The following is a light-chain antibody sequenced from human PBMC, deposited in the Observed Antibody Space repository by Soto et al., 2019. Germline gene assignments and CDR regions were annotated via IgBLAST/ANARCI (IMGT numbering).Light chain of an antibody. CDR2: DSS. J-gene: IGKJ3*01. V-gene: IGKV3-15*01. CDR3: QQYDDWPLS. Sequence: VLTQSPATLSVSPGEGATLSCRASQSVGSSLAWYQQKPGQAPRLLLFDSSTRATGVPAKFSGSGSGTEFTRTISSLQSEDFAIFFWQQYDDWPLSFGPGTRVDI. CDR1: QSVGSS.